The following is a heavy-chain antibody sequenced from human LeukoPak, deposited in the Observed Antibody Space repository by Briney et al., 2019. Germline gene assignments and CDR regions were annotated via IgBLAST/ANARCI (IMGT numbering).Heavy chain of an antibody. CDR2: ISWNRGSI. Sequence: GGSLRLSCAASGFTFDDYAMHWVRQAPGKGLEWVSGISWNRGSICYADSVKGRFTISRDNAKNSLYLQMNSLRAEDTAVYYCANNNDYYYNYMDVWSKGTTVTISS. D-gene: IGHD3-16*01. V-gene: IGHV3-9*01. CDR1: GFTFDDYA. CDR3: ANNNDYYYNYMDV. J-gene: IGHJ6*03.